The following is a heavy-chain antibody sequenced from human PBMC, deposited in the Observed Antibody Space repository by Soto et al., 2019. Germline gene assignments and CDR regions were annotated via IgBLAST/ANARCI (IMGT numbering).Heavy chain of an antibody. CDR2: MNPNSDGA. D-gene: IGHD6-19*01. V-gene: IGHV1-2*02. CDR1: GYSFTDYY. Sequence: QVHLVQSGAEVKEPGASVKVSCKASGYSFTDYYIHWVRQAPGQGLEWMGWMNPNSDGANYAQKFRGRVTMTRDKSLRTAYMEVKRLTSDDTAVYFCARGGGGGWHGDWFDPWGQGTLVTVST. J-gene: IGHJ5*02. CDR3: ARGGGGGWHGDWFDP.